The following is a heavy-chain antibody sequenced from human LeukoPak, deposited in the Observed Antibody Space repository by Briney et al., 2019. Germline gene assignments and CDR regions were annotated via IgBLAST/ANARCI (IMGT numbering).Heavy chain of an antibody. Sequence: ASVKVSCKASGYTFGNYAIHWVRQAPGQGLEWMGWINRNNGDTKSSQRLQGRITLTTDASTNTAYLELRSLRSDDTAVYYCAREFGVTGLSNWFDPWGQGTPVTVSS. CDR1: GYTFGNYA. CDR2: INRNNGDT. D-gene: IGHD2-21*02. V-gene: IGHV1-18*01. CDR3: AREFGVTGLSNWFDP. J-gene: IGHJ5*02.